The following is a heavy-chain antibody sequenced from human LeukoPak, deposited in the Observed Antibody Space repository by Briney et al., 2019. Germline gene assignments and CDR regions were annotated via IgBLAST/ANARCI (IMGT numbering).Heavy chain of an antibody. CDR3: ARVFYDYVWGSYRYPQLDY. J-gene: IGHJ4*02. V-gene: IGHV4-59*12. CDR2: IYYSGST. Sequence: SETLSLTCTVSGGSISSYYWSWIRQPPGKGLEWIGYIYYSGSTNYNPSLKSRVTISVDTSKNQFSLKLSSVTAADTAVYYCARVFYDYVWGSYRYPQLDYWGQGTLVTVSS. D-gene: IGHD3-16*02. CDR1: GGSISSYY.